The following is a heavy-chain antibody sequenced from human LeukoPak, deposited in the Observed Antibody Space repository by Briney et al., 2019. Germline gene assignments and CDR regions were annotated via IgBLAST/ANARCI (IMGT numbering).Heavy chain of an antibody. V-gene: IGHV3-7*01. CDR2: IKTDGSEK. Sequence: GGSLRLSCEGSGFTFSNYWMGWVRQAPGKGLQWVANIKTDGSEKYYVDSVKGRSTISRDNAKNSLYLQMNSLRAEDTAVYYCATYSSLNRREFQFWGQGTLLTVSS. CDR3: ATYSSLNRREFQF. J-gene: IGHJ1*01. CDR1: GFTFSNYW. D-gene: IGHD3-22*01.